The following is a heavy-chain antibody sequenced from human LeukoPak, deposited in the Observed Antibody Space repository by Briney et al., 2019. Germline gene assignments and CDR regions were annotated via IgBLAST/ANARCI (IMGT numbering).Heavy chain of an antibody. CDR3: ASIAYYYDSSGYYYPTLFDY. CDR1: GYTLTELS. CDR2: FDPEDGET. D-gene: IGHD3-22*01. Sequence: ASVKVSCKVSGYTLTELSMHWVRQAPGKGLEWMGGFDPEDGETIYAQKFQGRVTMTEDTSTDTAYMELSSLRSEDTAVYYCASIAYYYDSSGYYYPTLFDYWGQGTLVTVSS. J-gene: IGHJ4*02. V-gene: IGHV1-24*01.